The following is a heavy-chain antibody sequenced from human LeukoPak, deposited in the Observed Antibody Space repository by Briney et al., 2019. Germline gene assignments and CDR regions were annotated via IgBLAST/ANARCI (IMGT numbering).Heavy chain of an antibody. CDR2: INHSGST. D-gene: IGHD5-24*01. Sequence: SETLSLTCAVYGGSFSGYYWSWIRQPPGKGLEWIGEINHSGSTNYNPSFKSRVTISVDTSKNQFSLKLSSVTAADTAVYYCARHPRDGYNYFWFDPWGQGTLVTVSS. CDR1: GGSFSGYY. V-gene: IGHV4-34*01. CDR3: ARHPRDGYNYFWFDP. J-gene: IGHJ5*02.